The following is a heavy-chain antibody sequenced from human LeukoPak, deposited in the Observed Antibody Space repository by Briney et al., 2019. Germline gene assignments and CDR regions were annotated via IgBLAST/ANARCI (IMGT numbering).Heavy chain of an antibody. CDR2: INPNSGGT. CDR3: ARVVAAAGYYYYYYGMDV. J-gene: IGHJ6*02. Sequence: ASVKVSCKASGYTFTGYYMHWVRQAPGQGLEWMGWINPNSGGTNYAQKFQGRVTMTRDTSISTAYMELSRLRSDDTAVYYCARVVAAAGYYYYYYGMDVWGQGTTVTVSS. V-gene: IGHV1-2*02. D-gene: IGHD6-13*01. CDR1: GYTFTGYY.